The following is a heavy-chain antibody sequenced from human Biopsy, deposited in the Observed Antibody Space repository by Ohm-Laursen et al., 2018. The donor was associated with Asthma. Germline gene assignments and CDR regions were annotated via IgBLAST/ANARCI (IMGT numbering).Heavy chain of an antibody. CDR1: VSPFTNYG. D-gene: IGHD3-9*01. Sequence: SLRLSCAAPVSPFTNYGMHRARQAPRHGLEWLAFISYDGSKTYYADSVKGRFSISRDNSKSTLYLQMNSLRAEDTALYYCTKDPFGWLGNYFGTDVWGQGTTVTVSS. J-gene: IGHJ6*02. V-gene: IGHV3-30*18. CDR2: ISYDGSKT. CDR3: TKDPFGWLGNYFGTDV.